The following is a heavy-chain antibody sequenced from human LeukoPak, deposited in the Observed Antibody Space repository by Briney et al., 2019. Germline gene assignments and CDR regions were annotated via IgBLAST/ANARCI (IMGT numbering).Heavy chain of an antibody. Sequence: GGSLRLPCAASGFTFSSYGMHWVRQAPGKGLEWVAVIWYDGSNKYYADSVKGRFTISRDNSKNTLYLQMNSLRAGDTAVYYCARKTYSSGWYVIDYWGQGTLVTVSS. CDR2: IWYDGSNK. CDR3: ARKTYSSGWYVIDY. J-gene: IGHJ4*02. D-gene: IGHD6-19*01. CDR1: GFTFSSYG. V-gene: IGHV3-33*01.